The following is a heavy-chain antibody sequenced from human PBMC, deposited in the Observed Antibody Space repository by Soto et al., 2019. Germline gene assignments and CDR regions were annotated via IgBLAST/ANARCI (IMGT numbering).Heavy chain of an antibody. D-gene: IGHD6-19*01. Sequence: GGSLRLSCAASGFPFGENAMSWIRQAPGKGLEWVSGISDSGATTYYADSVRGRFTISRDNSKNTLYLQMKSLRAEDSASYYCAKEDTSSGSLDYWGQGALVTVS. V-gene: IGHV3-23*01. CDR2: ISDSGATT. CDR3: AKEDTSSGSLDY. CDR1: GFPFGENA. J-gene: IGHJ4*02.